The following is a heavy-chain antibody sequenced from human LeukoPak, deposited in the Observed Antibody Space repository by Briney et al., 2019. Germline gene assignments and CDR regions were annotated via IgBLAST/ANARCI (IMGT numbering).Heavy chain of an antibody. Sequence: GGSLRLSCAASGFTFSSYSMNWVRQAPGKGLEWVSYISSGSTIYYADSVKGRFTISRDNAKNSLYLQMNSLRAEDTAVYYCARRNRDFDIWGQGTMVTVSS. V-gene: IGHV3-48*04. CDR3: ARRNRDFDI. J-gene: IGHJ3*02. CDR2: ISSGSTI. CDR1: GFTFSSYS.